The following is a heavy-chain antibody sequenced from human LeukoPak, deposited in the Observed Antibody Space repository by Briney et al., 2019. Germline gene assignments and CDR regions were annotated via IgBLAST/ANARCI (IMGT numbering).Heavy chain of an antibody. J-gene: IGHJ4*02. D-gene: IGHD3-22*01. Sequence: SETLSLTCTVSGGSISSYYWSWIRQPPGKGLEWIGYIYYSGSTNYNPSLKSRVTILVDTSKNQFSLKLSSVTAADTAVYYCARFIYDSSGYPYYFDYWGQGTLVTVSS. V-gene: IGHV4-59*12. CDR1: GGSISSYY. CDR2: IYYSGST. CDR3: ARFIYDSSGYPYYFDY.